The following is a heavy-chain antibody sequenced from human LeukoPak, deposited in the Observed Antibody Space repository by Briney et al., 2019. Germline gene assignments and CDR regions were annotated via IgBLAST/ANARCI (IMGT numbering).Heavy chain of an antibody. Sequence: KPSETLSLTCTVSGASVSSGGYYWSWLRQPPGKGLEWIGYIYYSGSTNYNPSLKSRVTISVDTSKNQFSLKLSSVTAADTAVYYCARGGGYASPIGYWGQGALVTVSS. CDR2: IYYSGST. D-gene: IGHD5-12*01. J-gene: IGHJ4*02. CDR1: GASVSSGGYY. CDR3: ARGGGYASPIGY. V-gene: IGHV4-61*08.